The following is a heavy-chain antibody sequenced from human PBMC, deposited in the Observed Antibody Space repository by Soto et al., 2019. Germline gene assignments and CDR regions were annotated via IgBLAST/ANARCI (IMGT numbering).Heavy chain of an antibody. V-gene: IGHV1-69*13. CDR1: GGTFSSYA. CDR3: ARDRYNWNDPNYYYGMDV. CDR2: IIPIFGTA. Sequence: GASVKVSCKASGGTFSSYAISWVRQAPGQGLEWMGGIIPIFGTANYAQKFQGRVTITADESTSTAYMELSSLRSEDTAVYYCARDRYNWNDPNYYYGMDVWGQGTTVTVSS. D-gene: IGHD1-1*01. J-gene: IGHJ6*02.